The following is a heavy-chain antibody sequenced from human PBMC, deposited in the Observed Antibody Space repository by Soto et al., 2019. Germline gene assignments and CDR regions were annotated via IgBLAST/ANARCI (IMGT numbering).Heavy chain of an antibody. D-gene: IGHD4-17*01. CDR1: GFTFSSYS. V-gene: IGHV3-21*01. Sequence: EVQLVESGGGLVKPGGSLRLSCAGSGFTFSSYSMNWVRQAPGNGLEWVSAISSRSRYIYYADSVKGRYTITRYNAKNSLYLETNSLTAEDTAIYYCARGYGDYSNIHYDYYRAVWGNGGTVTVSS. J-gene: IGHJ6*03. CDR3: ARGYGDYSNIHYDYYRAV. CDR2: ISSRSRYI.